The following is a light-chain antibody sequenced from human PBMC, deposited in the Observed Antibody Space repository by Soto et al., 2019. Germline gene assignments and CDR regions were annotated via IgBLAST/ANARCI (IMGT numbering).Light chain of an antibody. V-gene: IGKV3-20*01. CDR3: HQYGVSPWT. CDR2: GAS. Sequence: EIVLTQSPGTLSLSPGERATLSCRASQSISDTLAWYQQKPGQAPRLLIYGASSRATGIPERYSGRASGTDFTLTISRLEPEDFALYYCHQYGVSPWTFGRGTKVDIK. CDR1: QSISDT. J-gene: IGKJ1*01.